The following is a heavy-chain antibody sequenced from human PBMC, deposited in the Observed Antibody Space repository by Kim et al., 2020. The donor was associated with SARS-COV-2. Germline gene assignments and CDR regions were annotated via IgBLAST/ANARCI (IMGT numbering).Heavy chain of an antibody. D-gene: IGHD6-19*01. CDR2: IYTSGST. V-gene: IGHV4-4*07. J-gene: IGHJ5*02. Sequence: SETLSLTCTVSGGSISSYYWSWIRQPAGKGLEWIGRIYTSGSTNYNPSLKSRVTMSVDTSKNQFSLKLSSVTAADTAVYYCARVGIAVAGNNWFDPWGQGTLVTVSS. CDR3: ARVGIAVAGNNWFDP. CDR1: GGSISSYY.